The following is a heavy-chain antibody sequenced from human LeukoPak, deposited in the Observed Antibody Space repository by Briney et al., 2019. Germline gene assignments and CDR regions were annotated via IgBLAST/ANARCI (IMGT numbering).Heavy chain of an antibody. Sequence: AASLKLSCTASGYTFTSYGISWVRQAPGQGLEWMGWISGYEGNTNYAQKLQGRVTMTTDTSTSTAYMELRSLRSDDTAVYYCARLVATSWFDPWGQGTLVTVSS. CDR3: ARLVATSWFDP. V-gene: IGHV1-18*04. CDR2: ISGYEGNT. D-gene: IGHD5-12*01. CDR1: GYTFTSYG. J-gene: IGHJ5*02.